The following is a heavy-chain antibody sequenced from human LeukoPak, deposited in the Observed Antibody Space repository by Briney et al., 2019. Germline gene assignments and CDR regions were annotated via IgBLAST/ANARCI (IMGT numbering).Heavy chain of an antibody. CDR3: ARDRTWGIDY. J-gene: IGHJ4*02. CDR1: GGSISSSSYY. D-gene: IGHD7-27*01. Sequence: SETLSLTCTVSGGSISSSSYYWGWIRQPPGKGLEWIGSIYYSGSTYYNPSLKSRVTISVDTSKNQFSLKLSSVTAADTAMYYCARDRTWGIDYWGQGTLVTVSS. V-gene: IGHV4-39*07. CDR2: IYYSGST.